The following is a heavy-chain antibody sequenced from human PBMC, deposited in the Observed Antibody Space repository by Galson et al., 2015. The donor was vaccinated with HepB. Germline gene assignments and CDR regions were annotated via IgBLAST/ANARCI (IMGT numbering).Heavy chain of an antibody. CDR3: AKDKGSGGSSSFDS. V-gene: IGHV3-30*18. J-gene: IGHJ4*02. Sequence: SLRLSCAASGFTFSSYGMHWVRQPPGKGLEWVAVIAYDGSDKDYGDSVKGRFTISRDNSRNTLYLQMNSLRAEDTAVYHCAKDKGSGGSSSFDSWGQGTLVTVSS. D-gene: IGHD2-15*01. CDR1: GFTFSSYG. CDR2: IAYDGSDK.